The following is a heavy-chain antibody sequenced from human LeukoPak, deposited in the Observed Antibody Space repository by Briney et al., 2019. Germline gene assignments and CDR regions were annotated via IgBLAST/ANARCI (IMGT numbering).Heavy chain of an antibody. D-gene: IGHD4-17*01. J-gene: IGHJ4*02. Sequence: SETLSLTCAVYGGSFSGYYWSWIRQPPGKGLEWIGEINHSGSTNYNPSLKSRVTISVDTSKNQFSLKLSSVTAADTAVYYCARVGEDFDYWGQGTLVTVSS. V-gene: IGHV4-34*01. CDR3: ARVGEDFDY. CDR2: INHSGST. CDR1: GGSFSGYY.